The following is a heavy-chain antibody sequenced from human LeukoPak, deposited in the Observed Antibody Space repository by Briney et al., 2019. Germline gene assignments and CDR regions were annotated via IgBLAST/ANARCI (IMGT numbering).Heavy chain of an antibody. D-gene: IGHD6-13*01. J-gene: IGHJ6*02. CDR2: ISNDGNYT. Sequence: GGALRLSCAASGFTFSTYSMHWVRQAPGKGLEWVAVISNDGNYTYYADSVKGRFNFSRDNSKITLYLQLNSLRAEDTAVYYCARPQQLISPRWGLFYFYGMDVWGQGTTVTVSS. CDR1: GFTFSTYS. CDR3: ARPQQLISPRWGLFYFYGMDV. V-gene: IGHV3-30-3*01.